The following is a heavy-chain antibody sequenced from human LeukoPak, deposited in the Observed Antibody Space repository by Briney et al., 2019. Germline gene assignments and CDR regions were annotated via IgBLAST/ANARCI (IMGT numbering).Heavy chain of an antibody. Sequence: SETLSLTCTVSGASISSSGSYWGWIRQPPGKGLEWIGSMYYSGNTYNPSLKSRVTISVDTSKNLCSLNLTSGNAADAAMYDCARVMAARREDLDWFDTWGQGTLVTVSS. D-gene: IGHD6-6*01. J-gene: IGHJ5*02. V-gene: IGHV4-39*07. CDR1: GASISSSGSY. CDR3: ARVMAARREDLDWFDT. CDR2: MYYSGNT.